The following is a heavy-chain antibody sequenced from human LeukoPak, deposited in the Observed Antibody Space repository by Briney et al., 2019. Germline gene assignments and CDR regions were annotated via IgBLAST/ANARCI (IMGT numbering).Heavy chain of an antibody. D-gene: IGHD2-21*01. Sequence: GGSLRLSCAASGFTFSSYAMSWVRQAPGKGLEWVSAISGSGGSTYYADSVKGRFTISRDNSKNTLYLQMNSLRAEDTAVYYCASIVVVSDDAFDIWGQGTMVTVSS. J-gene: IGHJ3*02. CDR3: ASIVVVSDDAFDI. CDR1: GFTFSSYA. V-gene: IGHV3-23*01. CDR2: ISGSGGST.